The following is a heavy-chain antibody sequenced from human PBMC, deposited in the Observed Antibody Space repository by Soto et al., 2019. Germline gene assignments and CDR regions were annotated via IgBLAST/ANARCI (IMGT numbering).Heavy chain of an antibody. CDR2: FSLSGGSG. J-gene: IGHJ4*02. D-gene: IGHD2-21*01. CDR3: AEGGGNSMTGWWWAPGH. V-gene: IGHV3-23*01. CDR1: GFDFNGEG. Sequence: EVQLLDSGGYLIQPGGSLRLSCQGSGFDFNGEGMIWVRQAPGKGLEWVSSFSLSGGSGYSADSVKGRIAVARDKSTNTVFLLMTSLRVEDTAVYYCAEGGGNSMTGWWWAPGHWGQGTLVTVSS.